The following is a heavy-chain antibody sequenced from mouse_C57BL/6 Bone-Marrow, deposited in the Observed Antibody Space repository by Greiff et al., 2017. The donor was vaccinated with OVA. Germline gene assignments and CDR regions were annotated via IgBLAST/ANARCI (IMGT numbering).Heavy chain of an antibody. V-gene: IGHV3-5*01. CDR2: IYYSGTI. J-gene: IGHJ2*01. CDR1: GISITTGNYR. Sequence: EVQLVESGPGLVKPSQTVFLTCTVTGISITTGNYRWSWIRQFPGNKLEWIGYIYYSGTITYNPSLTSRTTTTSDTPKNQFFLEMNSLTAEDTATYYCERDRGSSCDFDYWGQGTTLTVSS. CDR3: ERDRGSSCDFDY. D-gene: IGHD1-1*01.